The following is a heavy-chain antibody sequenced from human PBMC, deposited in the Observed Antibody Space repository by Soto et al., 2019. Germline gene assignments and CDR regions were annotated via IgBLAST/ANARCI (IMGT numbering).Heavy chain of an antibody. V-gene: IGHV1-69*06. CDR3: ARRESSSLAVFSYYGMDA. J-gene: IGHJ6*04. Sequence: QEHLAQSGPEVKEPGSSVRVSCTASGDTFSNYAINWVRQAPGQGLEWVGGIITKFGEPRYTQKIRARVFLTENNCTNTANMEMQCLRSDVRAVYYLARRESSSLAVFSYYGMDAGGDVTMVTVSS. CDR2: IITKFGEP. CDR1: GDTFSNYA. D-gene: IGHD3-16*01.